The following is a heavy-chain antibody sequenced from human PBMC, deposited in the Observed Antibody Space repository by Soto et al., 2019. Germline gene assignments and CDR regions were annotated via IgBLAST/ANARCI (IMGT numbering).Heavy chain of an antibody. J-gene: IGHJ5*02. CDR2: IFSNDEK. D-gene: IGHD6-19*01. CDR3: ARLYSSGWYGFDP. V-gene: IGHV2-26*01. CDR1: GFSLSNARMG. Sequence: QVTLKESGPVLVKPTETLTLTCTVSGFSLSNARMGVSWIRQPPGKALEWLAHIFSNDEKSYITSLKSRLTISKDTSKSQVVLTMTNMDPVDTATYYCARLYSSGWYGFDPWGQGTLVTVSS.